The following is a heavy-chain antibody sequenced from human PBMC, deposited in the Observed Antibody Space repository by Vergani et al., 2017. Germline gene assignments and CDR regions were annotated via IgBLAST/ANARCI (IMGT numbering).Heavy chain of an antibody. CDR1: GFTFSACP. J-gene: IGHJ4*02. D-gene: IGHD2-15*01. CDR2: ISARYPST. Sequence: EVQLVESGGGLVQPGGSLRLSCAASGFTFSACPMTWVRQAPGKGLEWVSAISARYPSTYYADSVKGRFTISRDNSKNMLYLQMNSLRAEDTAVYYCARLSYDATPYLQGGYDCWGQGTLASVSS. CDR3: ARLSYDATPYLQGGYDC. V-gene: IGHV3-23*04.